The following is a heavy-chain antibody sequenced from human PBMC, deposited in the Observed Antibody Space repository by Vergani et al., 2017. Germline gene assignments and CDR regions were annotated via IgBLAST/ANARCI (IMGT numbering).Heavy chain of an antibody. D-gene: IGHD3-16*01. J-gene: IGHJ4*02. CDR1: GFTLSNYD. V-gene: IGHV3-30*02. Sequence: QVQLVESGGGVVQRGGSLRLSCATSGFTLSNYDMQWIRQGPGKGLEFVAFIQFDGSNQYYADSVKGRFTLSRDFSKNTLYLQMNSLRTDGTATYYCAKHFRGWGIDYWGKGTQVIVSS. CDR2: IQFDGSNQ. CDR3: AKHFRGWGIDY.